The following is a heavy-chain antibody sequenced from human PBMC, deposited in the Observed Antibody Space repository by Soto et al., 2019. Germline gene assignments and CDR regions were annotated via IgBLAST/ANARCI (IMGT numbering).Heavy chain of an antibody. CDR3: AHSRCGGDCLRSYSSHYYYGMDV. D-gene: IGHD2-21*02. Sequence: QITLKESGPTLVKHTQTLTLTCTFSGFSLSTGGVGVGWIRQPPGKALEWLALIYWDDDKRYSPSLKSRLTVTKDTSKNQVVLTMTIMDPVDTATYYCAHSRCGGDCLRSYSSHYYYGMDVWGQGTTVTVSS. J-gene: IGHJ6*02. V-gene: IGHV2-5*02. CDR2: IYWDDDK. CDR1: GFSLSTGGVG.